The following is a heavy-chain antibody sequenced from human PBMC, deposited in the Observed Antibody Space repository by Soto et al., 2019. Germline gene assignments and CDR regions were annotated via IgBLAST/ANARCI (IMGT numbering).Heavy chain of an antibody. D-gene: IGHD1-7*01. J-gene: IGHJ4*02. CDR1: GGSISSYY. Sequence: KTSETLSLTCTVSGGSISSYYWSWIRQPARKGLDWMGRVYTSGSTNYNPSLKSRVSMSFDTSKNQFSLKLTSVTAADTAVYFCARDVGGNSWNLADFDYWGQGTLVTVSS. V-gene: IGHV4-4*07. CDR2: VYTSGST. CDR3: ARDVGGNSWNLADFDY.